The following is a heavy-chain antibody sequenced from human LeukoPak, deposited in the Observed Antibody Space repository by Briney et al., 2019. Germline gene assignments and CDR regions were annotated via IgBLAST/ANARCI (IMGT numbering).Heavy chain of an antibody. CDR2: ISYDGSNK. J-gene: IGHJ4*02. Sequence: GGSLRLSCAGSGFIFSDYVISWVRQAPGKGLEWVAVISYDGSNKYYADSVKGRFTISRDNSKNTLYLQMNSLRAEDTAVYYCARGYGVDDFWSGYYRWGQGTLVTVSS. D-gene: IGHD3-3*01. CDR1: GFIFSDYV. CDR3: ARGYGVDDFWSGYYR. V-gene: IGHV3-30-3*01.